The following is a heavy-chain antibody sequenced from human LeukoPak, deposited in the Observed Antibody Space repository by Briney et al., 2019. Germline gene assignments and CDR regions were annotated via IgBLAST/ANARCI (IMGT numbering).Heavy chain of an antibody. CDR1: GYTFTDLNEYY. V-gene: IGHV1-18*04. CDR2: ISAYKGNT. J-gene: IGHJ4*02. D-gene: IGHD2-2*01. Sequence: ASVKVCCKASGYTFTDLNEYYINWVRQAPGQGLEGMGWISAYKGNTNYAQKLQGRVTMTTDTSTSTAYMELRSLRSDDTAVYYCARDIVVVPAAMWVEGNDFEYWGQGTLVTASS. CDR3: ARDIVVVPAAMWVEGNDFEY.